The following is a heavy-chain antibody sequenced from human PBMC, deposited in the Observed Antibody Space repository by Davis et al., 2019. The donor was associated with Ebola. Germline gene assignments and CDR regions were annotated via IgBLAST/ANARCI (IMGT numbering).Heavy chain of an antibody. Sequence: GESLKISCAASGFTFSSYGMHWVRQAPGKGLEWVAVISYDGSNKYYADSVKGRFTIPRDNAKNSLYLQMNSLRAEDTAVYYCARDFAPDITMIVVVGWFDPWGQGTLVTVSS. CDR1: GFTFSSYG. CDR2: ISYDGSNK. CDR3: ARDFAPDITMIVVVGWFDP. D-gene: IGHD3-22*01. V-gene: IGHV3-30*03. J-gene: IGHJ5*02.